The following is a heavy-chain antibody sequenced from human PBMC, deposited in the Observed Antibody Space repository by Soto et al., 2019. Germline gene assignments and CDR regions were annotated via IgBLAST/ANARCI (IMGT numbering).Heavy chain of an antibody. J-gene: IGHJ4*02. D-gene: IGHD1-7*01. V-gene: IGHV3-74*01. CDR3: VRALLGTSDY. Sequence: GGSLRLSCAASGFPFSSSWMHWVRQAPGKGQMWVSRINPDGSATTYADSVKGRFTIFRDNAKNTLYLQMNSLRAEDTAMYYCVRALLGTSDYWGQGALVTVSS. CDR2: INPDGSAT. CDR1: GFPFSSSW.